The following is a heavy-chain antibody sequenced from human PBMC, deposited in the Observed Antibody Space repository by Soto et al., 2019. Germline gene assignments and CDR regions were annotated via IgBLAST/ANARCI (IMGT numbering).Heavy chain of an antibody. Sequence: DVQLLESGGVLGQPGGSLRLPCATSGFTFSSYAMSWVRPTPGNGLEWVSTLSGSGGTTDYADSVKGKFTISRDNSKVTLYLQLNSLRAEDTAVYSGAQDHGPYGPNWIASGGQGTLVTVAS. CDR1: GFTFSSYA. J-gene: IGHJ5*01. V-gene: IGHV3-23*01. CDR3: AQDHGPYGPNWIAS. CDR2: LSGSGGTT. D-gene: IGHD3-10*01.